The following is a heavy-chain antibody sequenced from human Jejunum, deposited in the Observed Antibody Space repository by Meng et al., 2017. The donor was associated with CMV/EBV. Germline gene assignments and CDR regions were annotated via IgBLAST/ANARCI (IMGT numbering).Heavy chain of an antibody. Sequence: ASGAIITNSKFFWGCQRQGTGQEWVSMISPTTRNIYYADSVKDRFTITRDTSENTLYLQMNSLRAADTATYYCARPAYVDRGCFDYWGQGTLVTVSS. J-gene: IGHJ4*02. CDR1: GAIITNSK. CDR3: ARPAYVDRGCFDY. V-gene: IGHV3-48*01. CDR2: ISPTTRNI. D-gene: IGHD3-10*02.